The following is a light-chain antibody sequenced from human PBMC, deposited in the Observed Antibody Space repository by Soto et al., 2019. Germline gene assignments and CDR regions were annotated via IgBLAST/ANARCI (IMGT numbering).Light chain of an antibody. V-gene: IGKV3-20*01. Sequence: EIVLTQSPGTLSLSPWERATLSCRASQSVSSSYLAWYQQKPGQAPRLLIYGASSRATGIPDRFSGSGSGTDFTLTISRLEPEDFAVYYCQQRHMWPITFGQGTRLEI. CDR1: QSVSSSY. CDR2: GAS. CDR3: QQRHMWPIT. J-gene: IGKJ5*01.